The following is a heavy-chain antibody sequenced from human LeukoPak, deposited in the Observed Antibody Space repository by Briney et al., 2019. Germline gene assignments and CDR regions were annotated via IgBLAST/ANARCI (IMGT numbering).Heavy chain of an antibody. D-gene: IGHD5-24*01. CDR3: ARVCRDGYLMDY. CDR2: IIPIFGTA. V-gene: IGHV1-69*05. Sequence: SVKVSCKASGGTFISYAISWVRQAPGQGLEWMGGIIPIFGTANYAQKFQGRVTITTDESTSTAYMELSSLRSEDTAVYYCARVCRDGYLMDYWGQGTLVTVSS. CDR1: GGTFISYA. J-gene: IGHJ4*02.